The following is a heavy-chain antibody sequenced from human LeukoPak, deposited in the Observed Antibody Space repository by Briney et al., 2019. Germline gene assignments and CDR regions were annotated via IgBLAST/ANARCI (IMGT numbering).Heavy chain of an antibody. CDR1: GYTFSNFG. D-gene: IGHD2-2*01. V-gene: IGHV1-18*01. Sequence: EASVRVSCKTSGYTFSNFGINWVRQAPGQGLEWMGWISGNNDNPNYGQEFQGRFTVTTDSSTSTAYMELRNLRFDDTAVYYCARDGTSTDDYWGQGTLVTVSS. CDR2: ISGNNDNP. J-gene: IGHJ4*02. CDR3: ARDGTSTDDY.